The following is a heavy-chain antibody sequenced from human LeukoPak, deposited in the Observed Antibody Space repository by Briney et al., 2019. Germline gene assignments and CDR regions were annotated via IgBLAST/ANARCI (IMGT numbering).Heavy chain of an antibody. V-gene: IGHV3-7*01. CDR2: IKQDGSDK. CDR1: GFTFTKYW. CDR3: AREVWGPEY. D-gene: IGHD1-14*01. Sequence: GGSLRLSCAASGFTFTKYWMTWVRQAPGKGLEWVDNIKQDGSDKNHMDSVKGRFTISRDNTKNSVYLQMSSLRAEDTAVYYCAREVWGPEYWGQGTLVTVSS. J-gene: IGHJ4*02.